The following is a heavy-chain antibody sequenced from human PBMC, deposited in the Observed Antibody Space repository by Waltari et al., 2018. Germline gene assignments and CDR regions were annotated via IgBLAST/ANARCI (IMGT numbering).Heavy chain of an antibody. D-gene: IGHD5-18*01. J-gene: IGHJ4*02. V-gene: IGHV3-30*02. Sequence: QVQLVQSGGGVVQPGGSLRLSSAASGFTPSSYGMHWVRHAPGKGLEWVAFIRYDGSNKYYADSVKGRFTISRDNSKNTLYLQMNSLRAEDTAVYYCASADTGYRDYWGQGTLVTVSS. CDR3: ASADTGYRDY. CDR2: IRYDGSNK. CDR1: GFTPSSYG.